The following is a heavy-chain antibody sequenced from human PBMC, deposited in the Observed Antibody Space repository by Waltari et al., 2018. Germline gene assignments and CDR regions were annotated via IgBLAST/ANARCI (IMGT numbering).Heavy chain of an antibody. Sequence: QVQLVQSGAEVKKPGASVKVSCKVSGYTLTELSMHWVRQAPGKGLEWMGGFDPEDGETIDEQKFQGRVTITRDTSASTAYMELSSLRSEDTAVYYCARGSSSWYYDYWGQGTLVTVSS. J-gene: IGHJ4*02. V-gene: IGHV1-24*01. CDR3: ARGSSSWYYDY. CDR1: GYTLTELS. D-gene: IGHD6-13*01. CDR2: FDPEDGET.